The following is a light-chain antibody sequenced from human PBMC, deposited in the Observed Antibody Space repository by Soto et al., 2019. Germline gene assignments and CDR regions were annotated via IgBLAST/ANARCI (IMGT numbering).Light chain of an antibody. V-gene: IGKV3-20*01. Sequence: IVLTQSPGTLSLSPGERATLSCWASQSINSNYLAWYQQKAGQAPRLLIYGASSRATGIPDRFSGSGSGTDFTLTISRLGHEDSDVYYCQQYGSSHRTFGQGTKVDIK. CDR1: QSINSNY. CDR3: QQYGSSHRT. CDR2: GAS. J-gene: IGKJ2*01.